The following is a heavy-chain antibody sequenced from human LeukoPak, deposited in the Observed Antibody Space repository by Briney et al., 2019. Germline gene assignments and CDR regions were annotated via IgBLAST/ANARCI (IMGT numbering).Heavy chain of an antibody. D-gene: IGHD3-9*01. J-gene: IGHJ4*02. V-gene: IGHV3-74*01. CDR1: GFTFKNYW. Sequence: GGSLRLSCAASGFTFKNYWMHWVRQTPGEGLVWVARINADGIYTSYADSVMGRFSISRDNAKNTVSLQINSLRAEGTAVYYCARDFDMGITPGDDFDFWGQGTLVTVSS. CDR3: ARDFDMGITPGDDFDF. CDR2: INADGIYT.